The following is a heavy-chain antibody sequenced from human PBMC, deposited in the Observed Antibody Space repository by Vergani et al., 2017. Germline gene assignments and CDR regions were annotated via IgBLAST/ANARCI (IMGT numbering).Heavy chain of an antibody. Sequence: EVELVQSGPEMRKPGESLKISCKGSEYSYGNYWIVWVRQMPGKGLEWMGIIYPADSDTRYSPSFQGQVTISADKSISTAFLQWDRLKASDTALYYCARHTTYTDSWGQGTLVTVSS. J-gene: IGHJ4*02. V-gene: IGHV5-51*01. CDR2: IYPADSDT. D-gene: IGHD1-1*01. CDR3: ARHTTYTDS. CDR1: EYSYGNYW.